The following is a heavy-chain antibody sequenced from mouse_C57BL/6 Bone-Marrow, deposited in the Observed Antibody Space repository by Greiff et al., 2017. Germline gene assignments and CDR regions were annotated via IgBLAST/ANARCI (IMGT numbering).Heavy chain of an antibody. CDR2: IYPGDGDT. CDR1: GYAFSSSW. CDR3: ARNPDY. J-gene: IGHJ2*01. V-gene: IGHV1-82*01. Sequence: QVQLQQSGPELVKPGASVKLSCKASGYAFSSSWMNWVKQRPGKGLEWIGRIYPGDGDTNYNGKFKGKATLTADKSSSTAYMQLSSLTSEDSAVYFCARNPDYWGQGTTLTVSA.